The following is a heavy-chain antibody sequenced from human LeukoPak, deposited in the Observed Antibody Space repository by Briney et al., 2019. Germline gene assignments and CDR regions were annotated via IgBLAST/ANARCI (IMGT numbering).Heavy chain of an antibody. D-gene: IGHD4-17*01. J-gene: IGHJ4*02. CDR1: GGSISSYY. CDR2: IYYSGST. CDR3: ARQGDTFYGDYVDY. V-gene: IGHV4-59*08. Sequence: SETLSLTCTVSGGSISSYYWSWIRQPPGKGLEWIGYIYYSGSTNYNPSLKSRVTISVDTSKNQFSLKLSSVTAAGTAVYYCARQGDTFYGDYVDYWGQGTLVTVSS.